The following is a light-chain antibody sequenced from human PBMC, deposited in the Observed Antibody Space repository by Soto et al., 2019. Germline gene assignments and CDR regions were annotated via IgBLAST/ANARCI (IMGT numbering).Light chain of an antibody. CDR3: HQRNNLLT. CDR2: DAS. Sequence: EIVLTQSPATLSLSPGERATLSCRASQSVSSYLAWYQQKPGQAPRLLIYDASNRATGIPARFSGSGSGTDFTLTISSLEPEDFAVYYCHQRNNLLTFGGGTKVEIK. J-gene: IGKJ4*01. V-gene: IGKV3-11*01. CDR1: QSVSSY.